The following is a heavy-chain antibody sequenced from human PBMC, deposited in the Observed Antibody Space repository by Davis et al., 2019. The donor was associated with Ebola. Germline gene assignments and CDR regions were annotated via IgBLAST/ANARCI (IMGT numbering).Heavy chain of an antibody. Sequence: ASVKVSCKASGYTFTSYAMHWVRQAPGQRLEWMGWINAGNGNTKYSQKFQGRVTITRDTSTSTAYMELRSLRSDDTAVYYCARDPLVGAVGYWGQGTLVTVSS. CDR1: GYTFTSYA. D-gene: IGHD1-26*01. J-gene: IGHJ4*02. V-gene: IGHV1-3*01. CDR2: INAGNGNT. CDR3: ARDPLVGAVGY.